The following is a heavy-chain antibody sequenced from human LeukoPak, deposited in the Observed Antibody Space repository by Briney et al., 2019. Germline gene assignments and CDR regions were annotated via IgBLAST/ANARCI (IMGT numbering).Heavy chain of an antibody. V-gene: IGHV1-69*05. CDR3: ASGLPSSGWYPLNSFDY. J-gene: IGHJ4*02. Sequence: SVRVSCKASGDTFSSYAMSLVRQAPGQGLEGMGGIVPIFGTANYAQKLQGRFTSTTDESRSTAYMELSSLKSDETAAYYCASGLPSSGWYPLNSFDYWGQGTMVTVSS. CDR2: IVPIFGTA. CDR1: GDTFSSYA. D-gene: IGHD6-19*01.